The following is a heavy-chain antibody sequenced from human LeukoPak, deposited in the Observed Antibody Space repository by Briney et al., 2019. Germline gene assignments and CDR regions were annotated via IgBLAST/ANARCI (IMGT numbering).Heavy chain of an antibody. J-gene: IGHJ4*02. CDR3: ARMSRDGYYPSFDY. V-gene: IGHV3-7*01. CDR2: IKQDGRDK. D-gene: IGHD5-24*01. CDR1: QFSLSDNW. Sequence: PGGSLRLSCVASQFSLSDNWMSWVRQAPGKGLELVANIKQDGRDKYYLDSVKGRFTISRENAKNSLYLQVNSLRAEDTAVYYCARMSRDGYYPSFDYWGQGTLVTVSS.